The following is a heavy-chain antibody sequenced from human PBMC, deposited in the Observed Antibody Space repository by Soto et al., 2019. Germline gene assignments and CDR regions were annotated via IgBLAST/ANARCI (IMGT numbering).Heavy chain of an antibody. CDR2: ISSYNGNT. Sequence: GASVKVTCKASGGTFSSYAISWVRQAPLQVLEWMGWISSYNGNTNYAQKLHVRVTMTTDTSTSTAYMELRSLRSDDTAVYYCARENGVDYGVDYWGQGTLVTVSS. CDR1: GGTFSSYA. D-gene: IGHD3-16*01. J-gene: IGHJ4*02. V-gene: IGHV1-18*01. CDR3: ARENGVDYGVDY.